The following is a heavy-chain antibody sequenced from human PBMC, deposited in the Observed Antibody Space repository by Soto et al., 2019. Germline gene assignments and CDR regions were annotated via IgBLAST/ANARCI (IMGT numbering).Heavy chain of an antibody. V-gene: IGHV4-4*02. Sequence: NPSETLSLTCAVSGGSISSSNWWSWVRQPPGKGLEWIGEIYHSGTTNYNPSLKSRVTISVDMSKNHFSLKLSSVTAADTAVYYCESRVDGSGLFDYWGQGTLVTVSS. CDR2: IYHSGTT. D-gene: IGHD6-19*01. J-gene: IGHJ4*02. CDR1: GGSISSSNW. CDR3: ESRVDGSGLFDY.